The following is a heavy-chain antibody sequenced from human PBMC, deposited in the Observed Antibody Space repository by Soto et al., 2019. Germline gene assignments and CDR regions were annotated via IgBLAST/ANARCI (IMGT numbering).Heavy chain of an antibody. CDR3: AKETIAVGGPNYFDY. V-gene: IGHV3-30*18. D-gene: IGHD6-19*01. J-gene: IGHJ4*02. CDR1: GFTFSRYG. Sequence: VQLVESGGGLVQPGGSLRLLCEGSGFTFSRYGMHWVRQAPGMGLEWVAVVSHDGLAQYYGDSVKGRFTISRDNSQNTLYLQMNNLRTEDTAIYYCAKETIAVGGPNYFDYWGQGTLVTVSS. CDR2: VSHDGLAQ.